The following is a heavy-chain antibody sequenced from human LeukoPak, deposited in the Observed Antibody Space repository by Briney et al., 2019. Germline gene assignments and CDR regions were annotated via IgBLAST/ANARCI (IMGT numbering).Heavy chain of an antibody. J-gene: IGHJ4*02. CDR1: GFTVSSNS. CDR3: RAGAYSHPYDY. D-gene: IGHD4/OR15-4a*01. CDR2: IYSDNT. V-gene: IGHV3-53*01. Sequence: GSLRLSCTVFGFTVSSNSMSWVLQAPGKGLEWVSFIYSDNTHYSDSVKGRFTISRDNSKNTLYLQMNSLRAEDTAVYARRAGAYSHPYDYWGQGTLVTVSS.